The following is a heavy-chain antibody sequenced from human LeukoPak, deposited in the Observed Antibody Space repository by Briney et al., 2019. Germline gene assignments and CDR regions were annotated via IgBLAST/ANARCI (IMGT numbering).Heavy chain of an antibody. D-gene: IGHD3-10*01. V-gene: IGHV3-30*04. CDR2: ISYDGSNK. Sequence: PGGSLRLSCAASGFTFSSYAMHWVRQAPGKGLEWVAVISYDGSNKYYADSVKGRFTISRDNSKNTLYLQMNSLRAEDTAVYYCARDQRAWNYGSGSKPRLNWFDPWGQGTLVTVS. CDR3: ARDQRAWNYGSGSKPRLNWFDP. CDR1: GFTFSSYA. J-gene: IGHJ5*02.